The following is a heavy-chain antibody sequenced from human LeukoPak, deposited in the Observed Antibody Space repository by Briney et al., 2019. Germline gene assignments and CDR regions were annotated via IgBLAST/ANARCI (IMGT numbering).Heavy chain of an antibody. Sequence: ASVKVSCKVSGDTVTGFSIHWVRHAPGHGLEWMGGFDPEDGARIFAQKFQGRVTMTEDTSTDTAYMDLSSLRSEDTAMYYCATGYTYDYSLYWGQGTLVTVSS. D-gene: IGHD5-18*01. CDR1: GDTVTGFS. J-gene: IGHJ4*02. CDR2: FDPEDGAR. V-gene: IGHV1-24*01. CDR3: ATGYTYDYSLY.